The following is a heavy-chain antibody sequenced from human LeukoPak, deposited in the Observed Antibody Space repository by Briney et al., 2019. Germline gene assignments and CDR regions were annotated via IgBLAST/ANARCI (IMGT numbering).Heavy chain of an antibody. CDR3: ARVRLADEWAWAY. CDR1: EYTFSASY. D-gene: IGHD3-3*02. CDR2: IAPKSCDT. Sequence: GASVKPSYTAFEYTFSASYIHTGGQSPGLRVEYWRGIAPKSCDTYSPQRVQGRVTMTRDASISTAYMKLSSVRSDDTAVYFCARVRLADEWAWAYWGQGTLVTVSS. J-gene: IGHJ4*02. V-gene: IGHV1-2*02.